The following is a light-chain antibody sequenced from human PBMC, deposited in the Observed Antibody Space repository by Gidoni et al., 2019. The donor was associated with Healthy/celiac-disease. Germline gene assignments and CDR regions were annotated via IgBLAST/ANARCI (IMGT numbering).Light chain of an antibody. CDR1: QSVSSCY. Sequence: EIVLTQSPGTLSLSPGERATLSCRASQSVSSCYLAWYQQKPGQAPRLLIYGASSRATGIPDRLSGSGSGTDFTLTISRLEPEDFAVYYCQQYGSSPPSSFGQGTKLEIK. CDR2: GAS. J-gene: IGKJ2*04. V-gene: IGKV3-20*01. CDR3: QQYGSSPPSS.